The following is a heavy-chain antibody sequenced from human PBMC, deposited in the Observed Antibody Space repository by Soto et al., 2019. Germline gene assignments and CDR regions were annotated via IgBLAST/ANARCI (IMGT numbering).Heavy chain of an antibody. V-gene: IGHV4-34*01. CDR2: INHSGST. D-gene: IGHD3-9*01. J-gene: IGHJ4*02. CDR1: GGSFSGYY. Sequence: PSETLSLTCAVYGGSFSGYYWSWIRQPPGKGLEWIGEINHSGSTNYNPSLKSRVTISVDTSKNQFSLKLSSVTAADTAVYYCARGATKDYDILTGAAIVVVIAFDYWGQGTLVTVSS. CDR3: ARGATKDYDILTGAAIVVVIAFDY.